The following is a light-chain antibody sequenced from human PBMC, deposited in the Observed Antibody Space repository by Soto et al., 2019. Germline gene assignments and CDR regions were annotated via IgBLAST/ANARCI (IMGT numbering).Light chain of an antibody. CDR3: QQYHQWPVA. J-gene: IGKJ4*01. CDR2: GAS. CDR1: HGVGNN. Sequence: VMTQSPTTLSVSPGERATLSCRASHGVGNNLAWYQQNPGQAPRLLIYGASTRATGVPARFSGSGSATQFTLTISSLQSEDFGFYYCQQYHQWPVAFGGGTKVEIK. V-gene: IGKV3-15*01.